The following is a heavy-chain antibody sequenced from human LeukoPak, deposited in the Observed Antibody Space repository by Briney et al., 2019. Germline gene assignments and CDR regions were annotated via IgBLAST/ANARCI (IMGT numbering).Heavy chain of an antibody. V-gene: IGHV3-21*01. D-gene: IGHD6-13*01. Sequence: GGSLRLSCAASGFTFSSYSMNWVRQAPGKGLGWVSSISSSSSYIYYADSVKGRFTISRDNAKNSLYLQMNSLRAEDTAVYYCASASSSSWYADLHDYWGQGTLVTVSS. J-gene: IGHJ4*02. CDR2: ISSSSSYI. CDR1: GFTFSSYS. CDR3: ASASSSSWYADLHDY.